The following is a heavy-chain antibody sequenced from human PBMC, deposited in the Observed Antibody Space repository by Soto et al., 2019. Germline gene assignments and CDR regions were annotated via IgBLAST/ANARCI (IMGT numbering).Heavy chain of an antibody. Sequence: GASVKVSCKAFGGTFSSDFFSRVRQAPGQGLEWMGGIIPMFDTPIYAQKFQDRVTITADESTSTAYMQLSSLRSGDTAVYYCARSGGLDRDFNYWGQGSLVTLSS. V-gene: IGHV1-69*13. CDR1: GGTFSSDF. CDR2: IIPMFDTP. D-gene: IGHD2-15*01. CDR3: ARSGGLDRDFNY. J-gene: IGHJ4*02.